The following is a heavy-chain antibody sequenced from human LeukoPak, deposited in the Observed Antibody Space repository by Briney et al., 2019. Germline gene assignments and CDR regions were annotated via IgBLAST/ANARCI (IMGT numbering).Heavy chain of an antibody. J-gene: IGHJ4*02. CDR2: NYYSGST. CDR1: GGSISSYY. Sequence: PSETLSLTCTVSGGSISSYYWSWIRQPPGRGLEWIGYNYYSGSTNYNPSLKSRVTISVDRSKNQFSLKLTSVTAADTAVYYCARVYGDYVDYWGQGTLVTVSS. V-gene: IGHV4-59*01. CDR3: ARVYGDYVDY. D-gene: IGHD4-17*01.